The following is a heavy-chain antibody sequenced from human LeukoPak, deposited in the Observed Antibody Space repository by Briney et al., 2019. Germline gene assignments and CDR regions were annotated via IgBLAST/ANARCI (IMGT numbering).Heavy chain of an antibody. CDR1: GGSFSGYY. Sequence: PSETLSLTCAVYGGSFSGYYWSWIRQPPGKGLEWIGEINHSGSTNYNPSLKSRVTISVDTSKNQFSLKLSSVTAADTAVYYCARGSDTAMVRGVYYYYYYMDVWGKGTTVTISS. V-gene: IGHV4-34*01. J-gene: IGHJ6*03. CDR2: INHSGST. CDR3: ARGSDTAMVRGVYYYYYYMDV. D-gene: IGHD5-18*01.